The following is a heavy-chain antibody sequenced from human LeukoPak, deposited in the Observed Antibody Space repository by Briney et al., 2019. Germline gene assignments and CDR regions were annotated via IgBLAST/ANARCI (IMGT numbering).Heavy chain of an antibody. D-gene: IGHD5-18*01. J-gene: IGHJ4*02. CDR2: IKQDGSEK. CDR3: ARDRWGYSYGGD. Sequence: GGSLRLSCAASGFTFTNYWMSWVRQAPGKGLEWVANIKQDGSEKYYVDSVKDRFTISRDNAKNSLSLQMNSLRAEDTAVYYCARDRWGYSYGGDWGQGTLVTVSS. CDR1: GFTFTNYW. V-gene: IGHV3-7*01.